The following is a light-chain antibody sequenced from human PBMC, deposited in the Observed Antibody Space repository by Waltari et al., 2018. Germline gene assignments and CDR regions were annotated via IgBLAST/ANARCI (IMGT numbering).Light chain of an antibody. J-gene: IGKJ1*01. Sequence: DIQVTQSPSSLSASVGDSVSITCRASQSISNFLNWYQQKPGKAPMLLVYGASTLQTGVPSRFSGSGAGTDFTLTISSLQSEDFATYYCQQSSTTPWTFGQGTKVDIK. CDR2: GAS. CDR3: QQSSTTPWT. CDR1: QSISNF. V-gene: IGKV1-39*01.